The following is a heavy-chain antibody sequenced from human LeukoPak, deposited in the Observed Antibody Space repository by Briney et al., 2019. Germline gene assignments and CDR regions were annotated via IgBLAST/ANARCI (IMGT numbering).Heavy chain of an antibody. J-gene: IGHJ6*03. CDR2: IYYSGST. V-gene: IGHV4-59*12. Sequence: SETLSLTCTVSGGSISSYYWSWIRQPPGKGLEWIGYIYYSGSTNYNPSLKSRVTMSVDTSKNQFSLKLSSVTAADTAVYYCARVSCSSTSCYSVYYMDVWGKGTTVTVSS. D-gene: IGHD2-2*01. CDR3: ARVSCSSTSCYSVYYMDV. CDR1: GGSISSYY.